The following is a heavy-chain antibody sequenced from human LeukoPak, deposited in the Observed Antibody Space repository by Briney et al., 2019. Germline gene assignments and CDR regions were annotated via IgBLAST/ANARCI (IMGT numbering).Heavy chain of an antibody. J-gene: IGHJ3*02. CDR2: ISYDGSNK. CDR1: GFTFSSYG. CDR3: AKEKLRFDAFDI. V-gene: IGHV3-30*18. Sequence: GGSLRLSCAASGFTFSSYGMHWVRQAPDKGLEWVAVISYDGSNKYYADSVKGRFTISRDNSKNTLYLQMNSLRAEDTAVYYCAKEKLRFDAFDIWGQGTMVTVSS. D-gene: IGHD5-12*01.